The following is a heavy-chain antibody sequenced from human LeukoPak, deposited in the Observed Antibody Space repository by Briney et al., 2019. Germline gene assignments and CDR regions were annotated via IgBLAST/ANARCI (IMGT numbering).Heavy chain of an antibody. V-gene: IGHV3-7*01. CDR1: GFTFSSYW. Sequence: GGSLRLSCAASGFTFSSYWMRWVRQAPGRGLEWVANIKQDGSEKYYVDSVKGRFTISRDNAKNSLYLQMNSLRAEDTAVYYCAREAPSYYYYDSSGYREFDYWGQGTLVTVSS. CDR2: IKQDGSEK. D-gene: IGHD3-22*01. J-gene: IGHJ4*02. CDR3: AREAPSYYYYDSSGYREFDY.